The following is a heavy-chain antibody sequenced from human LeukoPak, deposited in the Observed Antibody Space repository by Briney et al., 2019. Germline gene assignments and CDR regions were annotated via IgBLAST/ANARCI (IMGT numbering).Heavy chain of an antibody. Sequence: SETLSLTCTVSGGSISSYYWSWIRQPPGKGLEWIGYINYSGSTNYNPSLKSRVTISVDTSKNQFSLKLSSVTAADTAVYYCAREYGYYDFWSGPPGYMDVWGKGTTVTVSS. CDR2: INYSGST. V-gene: IGHV4-59*01. J-gene: IGHJ6*03. CDR3: AREYGYYDFWSGPPGYMDV. D-gene: IGHD3-3*01. CDR1: GGSISSYY.